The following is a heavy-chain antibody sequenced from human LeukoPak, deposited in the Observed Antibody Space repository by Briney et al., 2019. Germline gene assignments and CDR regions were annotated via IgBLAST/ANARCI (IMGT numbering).Heavy chain of an antibody. CDR2: VYYSGSS. CDR1: GSSVSSDEYY. CDR3: ARVKVLRFLEWFLDF. J-gene: IGHJ4*02. D-gene: IGHD3-3*01. V-gene: IGHV4-31*03. Sequence: SQTLSLTCSVSGSSVSSDEYYWSWVGQHPGKGLEWIGYVYYSGSSYYIPSLESRVTMSVEVSKNRFSLELRSVTAADTAVYYCARVKVLRFLEWFLDFWGQGALVTVPS.